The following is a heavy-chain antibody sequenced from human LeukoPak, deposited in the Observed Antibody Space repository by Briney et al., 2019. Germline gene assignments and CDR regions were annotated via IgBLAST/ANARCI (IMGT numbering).Heavy chain of an antibody. V-gene: IGHV4-59*01. CDR3: ARSMVRGVTRNLFDY. Sequence: EXLXLXXTXSGXSXXSYYWSWIRQPPGKGLEWIGYIYYGGSTNYNPSLKGRVTISVDTSKNQFSLKLSSVTAADTAVYYCARSMVRGVTRNLFDYWGQGTLVTVSS. J-gene: IGHJ4*02. CDR2: IYYGGST. CDR1: GXSXXSYY. D-gene: IGHD3-10*01.